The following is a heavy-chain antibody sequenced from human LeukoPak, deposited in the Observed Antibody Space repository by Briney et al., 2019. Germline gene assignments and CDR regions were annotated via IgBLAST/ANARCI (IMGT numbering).Heavy chain of an antibody. D-gene: IGHD3-22*01. CDR2: INPNSGGT. CDR1: GYTFTGYY. CDR3: ARDYYDSSGYYYVFDY. V-gene: IGHV1-2*02. Sequence: ASVKVSCKASGYTFTGYYMHWVRQAPGQGLEWMGWINPNSGGTNYAQKFQGRVTMTRDTSISTAYMELSRLRSDDTAVYYCARDYYDSSGYYYVFDYWGQGILVTVSS. J-gene: IGHJ4*02.